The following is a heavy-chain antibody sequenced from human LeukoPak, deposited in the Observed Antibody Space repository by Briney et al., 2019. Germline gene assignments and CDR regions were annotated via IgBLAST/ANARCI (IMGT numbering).Heavy chain of an antibody. Sequence: GGSLRLSCAASGFTFSSYIMTWVRHAPGKGLEWISSISTSGGNTHYADSVKGRFTISRDNSKNTLYLQMNSLRAEDTAVYYCARHFRITMIVVVRTGGYDYWGQGTLVTVSS. CDR1: GFTFSSYI. J-gene: IGHJ4*02. CDR2: ISTSGGNT. D-gene: IGHD3-22*01. CDR3: ARHFRITMIVVVRTGGYDY. V-gene: IGHV3-23*01.